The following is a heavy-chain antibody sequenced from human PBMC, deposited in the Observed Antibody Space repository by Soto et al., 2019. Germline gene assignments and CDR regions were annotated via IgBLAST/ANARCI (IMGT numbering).Heavy chain of an antibody. Sequence: GGSLRLSGSASGFSISDFGLFWVRQAPGRGLEWISFISRSHSDLYYADSAKGRFTISRDNAKKSMFLQMHSLRDEETALYYCGREGPDGYNPYYIATWGQGVPVTVSS. D-gene: IGHD5-12*01. CDR2: ISRSHSDL. CDR3: GREGPDGYNPYYIAT. J-gene: IGHJ5*02. CDR1: GFSISDFG. V-gene: IGHV3-21*05.